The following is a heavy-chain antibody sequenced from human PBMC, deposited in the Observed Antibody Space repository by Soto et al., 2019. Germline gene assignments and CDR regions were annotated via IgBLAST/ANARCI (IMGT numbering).Heavy chain of an antibody. V-gene: IGHV4-59*01. D-gene: IGHD4-17*01. J-gene: IGHJ4*02. CDR2: IYYSGST. Sequence: PSETLSLTCTVSGGSISSYYWSWIRRPPGKGLEWIGYIYYSGSTNYNPSLKSRVTISVDTSKNQFSLKLSSVTAADTAVYYCARGYGDCELDYWGQGTLVTVSS. CDR3: ARGYGDCELDY. CDR1: GGSISSYY.